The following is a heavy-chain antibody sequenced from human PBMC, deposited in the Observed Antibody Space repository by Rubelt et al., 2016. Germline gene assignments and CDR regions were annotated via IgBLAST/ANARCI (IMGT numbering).Heavy chain of an antibody. J-gene: IGHJ6*02. D-gene: IGHD5-18*01. Sequence: TVSSNYMSWVRQAPGKGLEWVSVIYSGGSTYYADSVKGRFTISRHNSKNTLYLQMNSLRAEDTAVYYCARASRGYSYGPPYYYYGMDVWGQGTTVTVSS. CDR1: TVSSNY. CDR3: ARASRGYSYGPPYYYYGMDV. CDR2: IYSGGST. V-gene: IGHV3-53*04.